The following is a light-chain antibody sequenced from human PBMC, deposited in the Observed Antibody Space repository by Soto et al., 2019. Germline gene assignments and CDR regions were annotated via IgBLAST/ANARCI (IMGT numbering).Light chain of an antibody. Sequence: QSVQTHPRSGSWTPGHGVSFSCSGSSSNIGANTVNWYQQLPGAAPKLLIYSHSQRPSGVPDRFSGSKSGTSASLAISGLQSDDEADYYCAAWDDSLSGYVFGTGTKVTVL. CDR3: AAWDDSLSGYV. V-gene: IGLV1-44*01. J-gene: IGLJ1*01. CDR1: SSNIGANT. CDR2: SHS.